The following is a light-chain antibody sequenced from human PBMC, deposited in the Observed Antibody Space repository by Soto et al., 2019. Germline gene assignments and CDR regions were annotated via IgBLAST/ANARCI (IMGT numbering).Light chain of an antibody. CDR3: QHYNSYSEA. Sequence: DIQVTQSPSTLSASVGDRVTITCRASQSISSWLAWYQQKPGKAPKLLIYKASSLESGVPSRFSGSGSGTEFTLTISSLQPDDFATYYCQHYNSYSEAFGQGTKVDI. CDR1: QSISSW. CDR2: KAS. J-gene: IGKJ1*01. V-gene: IGKV1-5*03.